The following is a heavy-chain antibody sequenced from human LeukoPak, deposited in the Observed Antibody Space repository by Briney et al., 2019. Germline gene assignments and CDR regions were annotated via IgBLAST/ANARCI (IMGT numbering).Heavy chain of an antibody. CDR2: ISSSGSSI. D-gene: IGHD3-16*02. Sequence: PGGSLRLSCAASGFTFSIYTMDWVRQAPGKGLEWVSYISSSGSSIYYADSVKGRFTISRDNAKNSLYLQMNSLRAEDTAVYYCARGYDYVWGIYRPFDYWGQGTLVTVSS. J-gene: IGHJ4*02. CDR1: GFTFSIYT. CDR3: ARGYDYVWGIYRPFDY. V-gene: IGHV3-48*04.